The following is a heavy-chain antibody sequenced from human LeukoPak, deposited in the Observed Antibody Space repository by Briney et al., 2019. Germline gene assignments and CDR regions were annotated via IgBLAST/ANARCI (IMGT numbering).Heavy chain of an antibody. CDR1: GFTFSSYA. D-gene: IGHD6-13*01. Sequence: QTGGSLRLSCAASGFTFSSYAMSWVRQAPGKGLEWVSAIRRTGGSTYYADSVKGRFTISRDNSKNTLYLQMNSLRAEDTAVYYCAKQQLVSTPFDYWGQGTLVTVSS. CDR3: AKQQLVSTPFDY. J-gene: IGHJ4*02. V-gene: IGHV3-23*01. CDR2: IRRTGGST.